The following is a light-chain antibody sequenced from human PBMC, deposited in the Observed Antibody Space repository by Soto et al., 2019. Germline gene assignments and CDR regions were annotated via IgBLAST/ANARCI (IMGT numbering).Light chain of an antibody. V-gene: IGKV3-11*01. CDR2: DAS. CDR3: PQRSNWPPYT. CDR1: QSVSSY. J-gene: IGKJ2*01. Sequence: EIALTQSPATLSLSPGERATPSCRASQSVSSYLAWYQQKPGQAPRLLSYDASNRATGIPARFSGSGSGTDFTLTISSLEAEVFAVYYWPQRSNWPPYTVGQGTKLEI.